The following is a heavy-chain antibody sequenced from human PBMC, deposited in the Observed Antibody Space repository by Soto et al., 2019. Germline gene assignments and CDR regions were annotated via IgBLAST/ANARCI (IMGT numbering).Heavy chain of an antibody. V-gene: IGHV6-1*01. CDR2: TYYRSKWYN. J-gene: IGHJ6*02. Sequence: SQTLSLTCAISGDSVSSNSAAWNWIRQSPSRGLEWLGRTYYRSKWYNDYAVSVKSRITINPDTSKNQFSLQLNSVTPEDTAVHYCARAEVVGATDYYYGMDVWGQGTTVTVSS. CDR3: ARAEVVGATDYYYGMDV. D-gene: IGHD1-26*01. CDR1: GDSVSSNSAA.